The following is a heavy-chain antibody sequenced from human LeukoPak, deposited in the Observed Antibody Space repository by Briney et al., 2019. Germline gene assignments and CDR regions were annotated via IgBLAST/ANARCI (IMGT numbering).Heavy chain of an antibody. CDR2: ISYDGSKK. Sequence: GGSLRLSCAASGFAFSTYGMHWLRQAPGRGPEWVAIISYDGSKKYYADSVKGRFTISRDNAKNTLYLQMNSLRAEDTAVYYCASAPDYWGQGTLVTVSS. CDR3: ASAPDY. J-gene: IGHJ4*02. CDR1: GFAFSTYG. V-gene: IGHV3-30*03.